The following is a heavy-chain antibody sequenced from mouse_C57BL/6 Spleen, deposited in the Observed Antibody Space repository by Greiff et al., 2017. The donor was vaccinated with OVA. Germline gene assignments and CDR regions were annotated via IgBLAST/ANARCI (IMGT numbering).Heavy chain of an antibody. CDR3: ARGRNGYDVGAMDY. J-gene: IGHJ4*01. Sequence: VQLQQPGAELVKLGASVKMSCKASGYTFTSYWITWVKQRPGQGLEWIGDIYPGSGSTNYNEKFKSKATLTVDTSSSTAYMQLSSLTSEDSAVYYCARGRNGYDVGAMDYWGQGTSVTVSS. V-gene: IGHV1-55*01. CDR2: IYPGSGST. CDR1: GYTFTSYW. D-gene: IGHD2-2*01.